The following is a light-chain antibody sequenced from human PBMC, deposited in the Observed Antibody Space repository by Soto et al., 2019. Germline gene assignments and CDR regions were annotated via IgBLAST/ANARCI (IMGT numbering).Light chain of an antibody. CDR2: GAS. V-gene: IGKV3-15*01. CDR3: QQYNGWPWT. CDR1: QTIGQK. Sequence: EIVLAQSPATLSVTPGERITLSCKATQTIGQKLAWYLQRPGQAPSLLMYGASTRATDIPARFSGSVSGTEFTLTITGLQSEDFAVYYCQQYNGWPWTFGQGTKVEI. J-gene: IGKJ1*01.